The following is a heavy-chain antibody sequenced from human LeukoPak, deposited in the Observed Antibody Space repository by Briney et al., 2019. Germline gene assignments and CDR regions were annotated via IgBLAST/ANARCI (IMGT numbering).Heavy chain of an antibody. Sequence: SVKVSCKASGGTFSSYTISWVRQAPGQGLEWMGRIIPILGIANYAQKFRGRVTITADKSTSTAYMELSSLRSEDTAVYYCARDVAVAGSFDYWGQGTLVTVSS. V-gene: IGHV1-69*04. D-gene: IGHD6-19*01. CDR3: ARDVAVAGSFDY. CDR1: GGTFSSYT. CDR2: IIPILGIA. J-gene: IGHJ4*02.